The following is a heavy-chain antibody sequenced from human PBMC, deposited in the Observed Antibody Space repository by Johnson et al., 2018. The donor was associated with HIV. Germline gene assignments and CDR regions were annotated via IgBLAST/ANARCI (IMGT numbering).Heavy chain of an antibody. CDR1: GFTFSGYW. J-gene: IGHJ3*02. V-gene: IGHV3-7*01. CDR3: ARGWELLTPAFDI. D-gene: IGHD1-26*01. Sequence: VQLVESGGGLIQPGGSLRLSCAASGFTFSGYWMTWVSQAPGKVLEWVANIKEDGSEKYYVDSLKGRFTISRDNAKNSLYLQMNSLRGEDTAVYYCARGWELLTPAFDIWGQGTMVTVSS. CDR2: IKEDGSEK.